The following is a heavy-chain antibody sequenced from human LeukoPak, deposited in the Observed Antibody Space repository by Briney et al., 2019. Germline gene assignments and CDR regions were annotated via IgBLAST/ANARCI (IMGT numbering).Heavy chain of an antibody. CDR2: ISGSGGST. Sequence: GGSLRLSCAAYGFTFSSYAMSWVRQAPGKGLEWVSAISGSGGSTYYADSVKGRFTISRDNSKNTLYLQMNSLRAEDTAVYYCAKDIVGATLQHPYYFDYWGQGTLVTVSS. D-gene: IGHD1-26*01. J-gene: IGHJ4*02. CDR1: GFTFSSYA. V-gene: IGHV3-23*01. CDR3: AKDIVGATLQHPYYFDY.